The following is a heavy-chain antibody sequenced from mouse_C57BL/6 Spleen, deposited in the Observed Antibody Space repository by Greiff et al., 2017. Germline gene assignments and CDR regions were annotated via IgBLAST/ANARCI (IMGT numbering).Heavy chain of an antibody. CDR1: GFTFSSYA. V-gene: IGHV5-4*01. CDR3: ARDEGNYGSSSWFAY. J-gene: IGHJ3*01. D-gene: IGHD1-1*01. CDR2: ISDGGSYT. Sequence: EVKLQESGGGLVKPGGSLKLSCAASGFTFSSYAMSWVRQTPEKRLEWVATISDGGSYTYYPDNVKGRFTISRDNAKNNLYLQMSHLKSEDTAMYYCARDEGNYGSSSWFAYWGQGTLVTVSA.